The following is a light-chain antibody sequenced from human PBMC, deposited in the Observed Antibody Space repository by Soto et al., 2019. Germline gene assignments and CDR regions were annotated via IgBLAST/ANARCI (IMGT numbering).Light chain of an antibody. CDR1: GSDVGGYNY. Sequence: QSALTQPPSASGSPGQSVTISCTGTGSDVGGYNYVSWYQQHPGKATKLLIYEVTTWPSGVPDRFSGSKSGNTASLTVSGLQADDEADYYCRSYAGSQTWVFGGGTKLTVL. CDR3: RSYAGSQTWV. V-gene: IGLV2-8*01. CDR2: EVT. J-gene: IGLJ3*02.